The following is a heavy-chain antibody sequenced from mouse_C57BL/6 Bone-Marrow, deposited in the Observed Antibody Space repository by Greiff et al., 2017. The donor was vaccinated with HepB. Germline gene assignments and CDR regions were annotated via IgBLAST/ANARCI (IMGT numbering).Heavy chain of an antibody. CDR3: ARDLGYYYGPNY. Sequence: EVKFEESGGGLVKPGGSLKLSCAASGFTFSSYAMSWVRQTPEKRLEWVATISDGGSYTYYPDNVKGRFTISRDNAKNNLYLQMSHLKSEDTAMYYCARDLGYYYGPNYWGQGTTLTVSS. V-gene: IGHV5-4*01. J-gene: IGHJ2*01. CDR2: ISDGGSYT. D-gene: IGHD1-1*01. CDR1: GFTFSSYA.